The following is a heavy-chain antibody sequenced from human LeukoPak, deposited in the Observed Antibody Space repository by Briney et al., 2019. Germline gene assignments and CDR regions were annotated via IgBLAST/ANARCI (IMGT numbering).Heavy chain of an antibody. CDR3: ARGSLWLQLDY. CDR2: ISGSGSII. J-gene: IGHJ4*02. Sequence: GGSLRLSCAASGFTFSDYYMSWIRQAPGKGLEWVSYISGSGSIIYYADSVKGRFTISRDNSKNTLYLQMNSLRAEDTAVYYCARGSLWLQLDYWGQGTLVTVSS. V-gene: IGHV3-11*04. CDR1: GFTFSDYY. D-gene: IGHD5-24*01.